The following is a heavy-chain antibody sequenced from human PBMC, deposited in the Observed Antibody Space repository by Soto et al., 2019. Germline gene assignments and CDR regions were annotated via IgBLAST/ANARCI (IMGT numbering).Heavy chain of an antibody. CDR2: ISYDGRSR. D-gene: IGHD5-18*01. J-gene: IGHJ6*02. CDR3: AKEKFDVGYSYGYFPYYYYGMYV. V-gene: IGHV3-30*18. Sequence: PGGSLRLSCAASVFTFSSYGMHWVRQAPGKGLEWVAGISYDGRSRYYADSVKGRFTISRDNSKNPLYLQMNSLRAEDTAVYYCAKEKFDVGYSYGYFPYYYYGMYVWGQGTTVTVS. CDR1: VFTFSSYG.